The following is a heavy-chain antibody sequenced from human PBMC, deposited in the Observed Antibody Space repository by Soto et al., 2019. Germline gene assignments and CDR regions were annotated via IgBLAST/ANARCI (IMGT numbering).Heavy chain of an antibody. V-gene: IGHV3-73*01. CDR1: GFVFKDSS. J-gene: IGHJ4*02. Sequence: EVLLVESGGGMVQPGGSLKLSCAASGFVFKDSSIHWVRQASGKGLEWVGRIRDRAYSYATAYAESVKGRFTISRDYSNNTAYLQMSGLKTEDTAIYYCTRLISAAHDYWGKGTLVTVSS. CDR2: IRDRAYSYAT. D-gene: IGHD3-10*01. CDR3: TRLISAAHDY.